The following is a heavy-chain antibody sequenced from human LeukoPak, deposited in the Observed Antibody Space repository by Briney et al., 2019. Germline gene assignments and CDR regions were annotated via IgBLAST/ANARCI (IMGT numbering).Heavy chain of an antibody. CDR3: ARDFERVDFWSGYHNWFDP. CDR2: INPNSGGT. V-gene: IGHV1-2*02. CDR1: GYTFTGYY. Sequence: ASVKVSCKASGYTFTGYYMHWVRQAPGQGLEWMGWINPNSGGTNYAQKFQGRVTMTRDTSISTAYMELSRLRSDDTAVYYCARDFERVDFWSGYHNWFDPWGQGTLVTVSS. D-gene: IGHD3-3*01. J-gene: IGHJ5*02.